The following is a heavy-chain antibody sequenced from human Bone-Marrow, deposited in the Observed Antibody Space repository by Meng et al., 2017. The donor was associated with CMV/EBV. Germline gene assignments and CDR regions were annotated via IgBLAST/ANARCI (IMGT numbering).Heavy chain of an antibody. CDR1: GFTFSNAW. Sequence: GESLKISCAASGFTFSNAWMSWVRQAPGKGLEWVGRIKSKTDGGTTDYAAPVKGRFTISRDEANNLAHLQMDSLKTEDTGIYYCTRGSGNYYNGGYFAYWGQGTLVTVSS. CDR3: TRGSGNYYNGGYFAY. J-gene: IGHJ4*02. V-gene: IGHV3-15*01. CDR2: IKSKTDGGTT. D-gene: IGHD1-7*01.